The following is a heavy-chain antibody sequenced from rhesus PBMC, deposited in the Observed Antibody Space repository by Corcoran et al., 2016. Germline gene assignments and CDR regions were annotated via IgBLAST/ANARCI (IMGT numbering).Heavy chain of an antibody. CDR3: ATAYSGNFYIDY. CDR1: GGSISDNYY. Sequence: QVHLQESGPGLVKPSETLSLTCTVSGGSISDNYYWNWIRQFPGKKLEWMGRIKGRSGDTSNNPPLKRRVNMSKDTSKNHFSLKLTSVTAADTAGYYCATAYSGNFYIDYWGQGVLVTVSS. CDR2: IKGRSGDT. V-gene: IGHV4-106*01. D-gene: IGHD3-16*01. J-gene: IGHJ4*01.